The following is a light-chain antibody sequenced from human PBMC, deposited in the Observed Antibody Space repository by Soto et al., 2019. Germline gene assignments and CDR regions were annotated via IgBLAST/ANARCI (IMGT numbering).Light chain of an antibody. Sequence: DIVLTQSPGTLSLSPGERATLSCRASQSVSSSYFAWYQQKPCPATSLLLYGASSRATGIPDRFSGSGSGTDSTITISRLEPEDFAVYYCQQYGSPVTFGGGTKVEIK. V-gene: IGKV3-20*01. J-gene: IGKJ4*01. CDR1: QSVSSSY. CDR3: QQYGSPVT. CDR2: GAS.